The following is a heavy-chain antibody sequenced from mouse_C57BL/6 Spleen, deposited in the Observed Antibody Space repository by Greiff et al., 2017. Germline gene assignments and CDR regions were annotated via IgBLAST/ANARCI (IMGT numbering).Heavy chain of an antibody. CDR1: GFNIKDYY. D-gene: IGHD2-1*01. CDR2: IDPEDGEN. Sequence: EVMLVESGAELVKPGASVKLSCPASGFNIKDYYMHWVKQRTEQGLEWIGRIDPEDGENKYAPQFPGKATITADTSTNTAYMHLSSQTSEDTAVYCCARGDGNYVLPFAYWGQGTLVTVSA. CDR3: ARGDGNYVLPFAY. J-gene: IGHJ3*01. V-gene: IGHV14-2*01.